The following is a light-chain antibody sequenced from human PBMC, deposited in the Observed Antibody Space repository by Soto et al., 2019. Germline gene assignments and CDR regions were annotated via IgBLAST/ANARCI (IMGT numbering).Light chain of an antibody. V-gene: IGKV3-15*01. CDR1: QTISSN. CDR2: GAS. CDR3: QQYNSWPLT. Sequence: EIVMMQSPATLSVSPGDRATLSCRANQTISSNLAWYQQKPGLAPRLLISGASTRATAVQARFSASGSVTDFTLTISNLQSEDFAVYYCQQYNSWPLTFGGGTKVEIK. J-gene: IGKJ4*01.